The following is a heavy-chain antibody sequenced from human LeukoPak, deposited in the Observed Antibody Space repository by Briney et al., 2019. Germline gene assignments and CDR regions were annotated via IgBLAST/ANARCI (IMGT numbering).Heavy chain of an antibody. CDR3: AKGYSGVWYSHFDY. D-gene: IGHD6-19*01. CDR1: GFTFSSYA. J-gene: IGHJ4*02. CDR2: IIPSGGST. Sequence: GGSLRLSCAASGFTFSSYAMSWVRQAPGKGLQWVSAIIPSGGSTYYADSVKGRFTISRDNSKNTLYLQMNSLRAEDTAVYYCAKGYSGVWYSHFDYWGQGTLVTVSS. V-gene: IGHV3-23*01.